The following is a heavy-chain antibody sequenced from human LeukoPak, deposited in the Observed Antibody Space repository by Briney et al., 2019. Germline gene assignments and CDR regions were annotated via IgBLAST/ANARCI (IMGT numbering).Heavy chain of an antibody. V-gene: IGHV3-23*01. D-gene: IGHD5-12*01. J-gene: IGHJ4*02. Sequence: EGSLRLSCAASGFTFSSYAMSWVRQAPGKGLEWVSAISGSGGSTYYADSVKGRFTISRDNSKNTLYLQMNSLRAEDTAVYYCAKDLLSPIALRLFDYWGQGTLVTVSS. CDR1: GFTFSSYA. CDR3: AKDLLSPIALRLFDY. CDR2: ISGSGGST.